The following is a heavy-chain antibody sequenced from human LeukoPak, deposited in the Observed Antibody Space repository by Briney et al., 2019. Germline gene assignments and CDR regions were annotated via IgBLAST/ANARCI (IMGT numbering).Heavy chain of an antibody. CDR1: GFTFSSYA. D-gene: IGHD3-22*01. CDR2: IGASGAGT. V-gene: IGHV3-23*01. CDR3: AKDHYYDSSGYLVPFDS. Sequence: GGSLRLSCGASGFTFSSYAMGWVRHTPEKGLEWVSAIGASGAGTYYADSVKGRFTISRDNSKNTLYLQMDSLRAEDSAIYYCAKDHYYDSSGYLVPFDSWGQGTLATVSS. J-gene: IGHJ4*02.